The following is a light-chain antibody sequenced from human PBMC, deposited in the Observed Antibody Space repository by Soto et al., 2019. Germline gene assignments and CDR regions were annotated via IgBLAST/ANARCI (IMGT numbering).Light chain of an antibody. CDR3: QQYNSWPPIT. J-gene: IGKJ5*01. CDR2: DAS. V-gene: IGKV3-11*01. Sequence: EVVLTQSPVTLSLSPGERATLSCRASQSFRGLLAWYQQKPGQAPRLLIYDASSRATGIPDRFSGSGSGTDFTLTISRLEPEDFAVYYCQQYNSWPPITFGQGTRLEIK. CDR1: QSFRGL.